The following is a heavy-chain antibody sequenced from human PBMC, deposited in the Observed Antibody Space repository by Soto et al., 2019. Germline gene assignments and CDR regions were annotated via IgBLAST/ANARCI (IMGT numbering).Heavy chain of an antibody. CDR1: GFTFSSYS. Sequence: GGSLRLSCAASGFTFSSYSMNWVRQAPGKGLEWVSTISSSNSYIYYADPMKGRFTISRDNAKNSLYLQMNSLRAEDTAVYYCASSVAAGPGVYYYYYMDVWGKGTTVTVSS. J-gene: IGHJ6*03. CDR3: ASSVAAGPGVYYYYYMDV. V-gene: IGHV3-21*01. CDR2: ISSSNSYI. D-gene: IGHD6-19*01.